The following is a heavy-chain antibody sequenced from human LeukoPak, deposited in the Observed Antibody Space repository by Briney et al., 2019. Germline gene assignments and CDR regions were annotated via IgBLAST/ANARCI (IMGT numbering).Heavy chain of an antibody. CDR2: IYPDDSDT. V-gene: IGHV5-51*01. J-gene: IGHJ4*02. CDR3: ARHRPGYVGGPYYFDY. D-gene: IGHD2-2*01. CDR1: GYRFTNYW. Sequence: NPGESLKISCKGSGYRFTNYWIAWVRQMPGKGLGWMGIIYPDDSDTRYSPSFQGQVTISADKSIDTAYLQWSSLKASDTGMYYCARHRPGYVGGPYYFDYWGQGTLVTVSS.